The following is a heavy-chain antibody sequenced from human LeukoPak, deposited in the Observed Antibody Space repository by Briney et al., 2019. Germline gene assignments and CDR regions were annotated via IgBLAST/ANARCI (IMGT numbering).Heavy chain of an antibody. CDR1: GFTFNKYW. CDR2: INGDGTIT. V-gene: IGHV3-74*01. J-gene: IGHJ4*02. D-gene: IGHD3-22*01. Sequence: PGGSLRLSCEASGFTFNKYWMHWVRQAPGKGLVWVSRINGDGTITSYADSVKGGFTISRDNAKNTLYLQMSSLRAEDTAVYYCATGNYYDSRGYYTFGHWGQGTLVTVSS. CDR3: ATGNYYDSRGYYTFGH.